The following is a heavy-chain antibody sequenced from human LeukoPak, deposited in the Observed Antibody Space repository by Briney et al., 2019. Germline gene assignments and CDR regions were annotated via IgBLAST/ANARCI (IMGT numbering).Heavy chain of an antibody. CDR1: EGTFSSYA. Sequence: GASVKVSCKASEGTFSSYAISWVRQAPGQGLEWMGRIIPIFGTANYAQKFQGRVTITTDESTSTAYMELSSLRSEDTAVYYCARDVLEMATIGWLDYWGQGTLVTVSS. CDR3: ARDVLEMATIGWLDY. V-gene: IGHV1-69*05. CDR2: IIPIFGTA. D-gene: IGHD5-24*01. J-gene: IGHJ4*02.